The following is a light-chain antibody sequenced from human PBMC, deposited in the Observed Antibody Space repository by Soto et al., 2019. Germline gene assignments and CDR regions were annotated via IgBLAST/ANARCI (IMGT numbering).Light chain of an antibody. J-gene: IGLJ1*01. V-gene: IGLV1-44*01. CDR3: SAWDDSLNGRV. CDR2: RSD. Sequence: QAVVTQPPSVSGTPGQRVTISCSGSSSNIGVKTVNWYQQFPGSAPKLLIFRSDQRPSGVPDRFSGSKSGTSASLAISGRQSEDEADYYCSAWDDSLNGRVFGTGTKLTVL. CDR1: SSNIGVKT.